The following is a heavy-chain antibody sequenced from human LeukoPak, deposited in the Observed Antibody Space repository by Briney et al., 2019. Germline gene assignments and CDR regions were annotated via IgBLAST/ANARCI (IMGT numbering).Heavy chain of an antibody. CDR3: GRAMGAAGHELPVDY. V-gene: IGHV3-7*01. J-gene: IGHJ4*02. D-gene: IGHD6-13*01. CDR1: GFIFSSYW. CDR2: IKEDGSEK. Sequence: PGGSLRLSCAVSGFIFSSYWMTWVRQAPGKGLEGVANIKEDGSEKYYVESVKGRFSISRDNAKNSLYLQMNSLRAEDTAVYYCGRAMGAAGHELPVDYWGQGILVTVSS.